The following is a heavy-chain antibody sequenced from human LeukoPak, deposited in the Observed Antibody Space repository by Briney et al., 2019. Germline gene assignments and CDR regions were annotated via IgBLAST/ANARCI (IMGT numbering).Heavy chain of an antibody. CDR3: ARSITGTIAFDI. Sequence: PGGSLRLSCAASGFTFSSYDMHWVRQATGKGLEWVSAIGTAGDTYYPGSVKGRFTISRENAKNSLYLQMNSLRAEHTAVYYCARSITGTIAFDIWGQGTMVTVSS. CDR2: IGTAGDT. V-gene: IGHV3-13*04. CDR1: GFTFSSYD. J-gene: IGHJ3*02. D-gene: IGHD1-20*01.